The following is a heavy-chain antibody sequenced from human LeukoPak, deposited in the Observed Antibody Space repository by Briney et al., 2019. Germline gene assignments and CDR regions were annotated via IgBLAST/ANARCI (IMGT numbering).Heavy chain of an antibody. Sequence: GGSLRLSCAASGFTFSDYYMTWIRQTPGKGLEWVTYIDTSATITHYADSLKGRVTVSRDNAKNSLYLRLNGLRAEGTAIYYCARLGGAGWSKDYWGQGTLVTVSS. J-gene: IGHJ4*02. CDR3: ARLGGAGWSKDY. V-gene: IGHV3-11*01. CDR1: GFTFSDYY. D-gene: IGHD6-19*01. CDR2: IDTSATIT.